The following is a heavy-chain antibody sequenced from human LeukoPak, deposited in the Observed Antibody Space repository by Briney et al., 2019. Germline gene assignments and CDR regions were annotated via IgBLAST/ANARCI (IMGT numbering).Heavy chain of an antibody. CDR2: ISSSSSYI. CDR3: ARDRGSSWYLGILY. CDR1: GFTFSSYS. J-gene: IGHJ4*02. V-gene: IGHV3-21*01. Sequence: PGGSLRLSCAASGFTFSSYSMNWVRHAPGKGLEWVSSISSSSSYIYYADSVKGRFTISRDNAKNSLYLQMNSLRAEDTAVYYCARDRGSSWYLGILYWGQGTLVTVSS. D-gene: IGHD6-13*01.